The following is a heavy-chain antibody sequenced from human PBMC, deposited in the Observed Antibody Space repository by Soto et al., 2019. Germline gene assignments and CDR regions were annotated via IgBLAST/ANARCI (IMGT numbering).Heavy chain of an antibody. CDR2: ISSSSSYI. Sequence: GGSLRLSCAASGFTFSSYSMNWVRQAPGKGLEWVSSISSSSSYIYYADSVKGRFTISRDNAKNSLYLQMNSLRAEHTAVYYCARDGGYEFPPDYYYYYGMDVWGQGTTVTVSS. CDR1: GFTFSSYS. V-gene: IGHV3-21*01. J-gene: IGHJ6*02. D-gene: IGHD5-12*01. CDR3: ARDGGYEFPPDYYYYYGMDV.